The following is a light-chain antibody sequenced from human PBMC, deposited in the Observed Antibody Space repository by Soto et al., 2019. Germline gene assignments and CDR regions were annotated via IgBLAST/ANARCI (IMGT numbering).Light chain of an antibody. CDR1: SSNIGTNT. V-gene: IGLV1-44*01. J-gene: IGLJ2*01. CDR2: SNN. CDR3: AAWDGSQNGVL. Sequence: QSALTQPPSASGTPGQRVTISCSGSSSNIGTNTVNWYQQLPGSAPKFLIYSNNQRPSGVPDRFSGSKSGTSASLAISGLQPDDEADYYCAAWDGSQNGVLFGGGTKLTVL.